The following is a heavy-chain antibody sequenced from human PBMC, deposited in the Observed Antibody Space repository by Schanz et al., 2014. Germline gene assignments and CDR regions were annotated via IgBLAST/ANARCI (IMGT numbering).Heavy chain of an antibody. CDR2: MYYSGST. Sequence: QVQLQESGPGLVKPSQTLSLTCAVSGGSISSGSFSWSWIRQPAGKGLEWIGYMYYSGSTYYNPSLKSRVTMSVDTSRNQFSLRLNSVTAADTAVYYCARVRPGFAIDPWGQGTTVTVSS. D-gene: IGHD6-25*01. J-gene: IGHJ6*02. CDR1: GGSISSGSFS. CDR3: ARVRPGFAIDP. V-gene: IGHV4-30-4*07.